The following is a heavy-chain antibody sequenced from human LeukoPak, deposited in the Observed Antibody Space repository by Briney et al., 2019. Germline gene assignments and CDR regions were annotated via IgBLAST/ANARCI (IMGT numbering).Heavy chain of an antibody. D-gene: IGHD5-12*01. CDR3: AKDGDPGHIVATTPFDY. CDR2: ISYDGSNK. V-gene: IGHV3-30*18. J-gene: IGHJ4*02. Sequence: PGGSLRLSCAASGFTFSSYGMHWVRQAPGKGLEWVAVISYDGSNKYYADSVKGRFTISRDNSKNTLYLQMNSLRAEDTAVYYCAKDGDPGHIVATTPFDYWGQGTLVTVSS. CDR1: GFTFSSYG.